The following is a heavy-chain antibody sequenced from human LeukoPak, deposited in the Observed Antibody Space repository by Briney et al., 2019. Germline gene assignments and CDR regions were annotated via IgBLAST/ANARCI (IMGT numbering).Heavy chain of an antibody. V-gene: IGHV4-39*07. CDR3: ARVLAAAGNNWFDP. CDR2: VYYSGST. D-gene: IGHD6-13*01. J-gene: IGHJ5*02. CDR1: GGSVSSSPYY. Sequence: PSETLSLTCTVSGGSVSSSPYYWGWIRQPPGEGLEWIVSVYYSGSTYYNPSLKSRVTISVDTSKNQFSLKLSSVTAADTAVYYCARVLAAAGNNWFDPWGQGTLVTVSS.